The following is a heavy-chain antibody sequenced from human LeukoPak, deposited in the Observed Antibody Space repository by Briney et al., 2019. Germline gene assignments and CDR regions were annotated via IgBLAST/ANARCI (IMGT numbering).Heavy chain of an antibody. V-gene: IGHV3-48*03. J-gene: IGHJ3*02. D-gene: IGHD7-27*01. CDR2: ISSGGGTI. Sequence: TGGSLRLSCAASGFTFSSYEMNWVRQAPGKGLEWVSYISSGGGTIYYADSVKGRFTISRDNAKNSLYLQMNSLRAEDTAVYYCASSTGDGNAFDIWGQGTMVTVSS. CDR3: ASSTGDGNAFDI. CDR1: GFTFSSYE.